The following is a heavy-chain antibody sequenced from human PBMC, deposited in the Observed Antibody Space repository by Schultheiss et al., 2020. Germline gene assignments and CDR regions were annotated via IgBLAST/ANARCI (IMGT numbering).Heavy chain of an antibody. Sequence: SETLSLTCTVSGGSISSGGYYWSWIRQHPGKGLEWIGYIYYSGSTNYNPSLKSRVTISVDKSKNQFSLKLSSVTAADTAVYYCAREVVTSRGFDYWGQGTLVTVSS. D-gene: IGHD3-22*01. CDR1: GGSISSGGYY. J-gene: IGHJ4*02. CDR2: IYYSGST. V-gene: IGHV4-31*03. CDR3: AREVVTSRGFDY.